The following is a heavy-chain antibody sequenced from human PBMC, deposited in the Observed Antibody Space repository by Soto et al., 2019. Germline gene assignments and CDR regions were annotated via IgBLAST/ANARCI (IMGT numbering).Heavy chain of an antibody. CDR2: IYHSGTT. CDR1: GGSISSSNW. CDR3: ARRPLGYSPSWYFFDY. J-gene: IGHJ4*02. Sequence: QVQLQESGPGLVKPSGTLSLTCAVSGGSISSSNWWTWVRQPPGKGLEWIGEIYHSGTTNYNPSLKSRVTPAGDKSKNQFSLKLTSVTAADTAVYYCARRPLGYSPSWYFFDYWGQGTLVTVSS. D-gene: IGHD6-19*01. V-gene: IGHV4-4*02.